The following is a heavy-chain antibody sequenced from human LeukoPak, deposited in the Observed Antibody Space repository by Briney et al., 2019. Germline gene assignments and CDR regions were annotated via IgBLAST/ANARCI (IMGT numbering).Heavy chain of an antibody. Sequence: PGGSLRLSCSASGFTFSISPMHWVRQAPGRRLEYVSGISSGGGITDYADSVKGRFIISRDNSKNTPYVQMSSLRVEDTAVYYCVKKFASGAYPYDYWGQGILVTVSS. J-gene: IGHJ4*02. D-gene: IGHD3-10*01. CDR1: GFTFSISP. V-gene: IGHV3-64*05. CDR3: VKKFASGAYPYDY. CDR2: ISSGGGIT.